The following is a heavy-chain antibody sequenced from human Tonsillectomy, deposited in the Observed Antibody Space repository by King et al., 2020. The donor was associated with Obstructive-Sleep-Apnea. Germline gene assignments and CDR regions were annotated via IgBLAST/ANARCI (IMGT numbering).Heavy chain of an antibody. V-gene: IGHV1-2*02. CDR3: ATSLLVVGATGGPGFAFHI. J-gene: IGHJ3*02. CDR1: GYIFTGYY. Sequence: QLVQSGAEVKKPGASVKVSCKSSGYIFTGYYMYWVRQTPGQGREWMGWINPNSGGTNYAQKFQGRVTMTRDTAISRAYMELSRLRSDDTAVYYCATSLLVVGATGGPGFAFHIWGQGTIVTVAS. D-gene: IGHD1-26*01. CDR2: INPNSGGT.